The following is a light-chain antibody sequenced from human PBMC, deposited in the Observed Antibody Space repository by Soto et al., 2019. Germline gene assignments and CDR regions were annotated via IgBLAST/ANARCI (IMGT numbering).Light chain of an antibody. CDR1: QSVSIN. V-gene: IGKV3-15*01. CDR2: GAS. Sequence: EIVLTQSPATLSLSPGERATLSCRASQSVSINLAWYQQKPGQAPRLLIYGASTRATGIPARFSGSGSGTEFTLTISSLQSEDFAVYRCQEYNHWPPLYTFGQGTKVDIK. CDR3: QEYNHWPPLYT. J-gene: IGKJ2*01.